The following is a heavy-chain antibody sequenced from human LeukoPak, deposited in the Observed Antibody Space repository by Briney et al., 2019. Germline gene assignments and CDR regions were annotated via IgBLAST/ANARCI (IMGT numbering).Heavy chain of an antibody. J-gene: IGHJ4*02. CDR3: ARDLDIAAAVVDY. CDR1: GFTFSDYY. Sequence: PGGSLRLSCAASGFTFSDYYMSWIRQAPGKGLEWVSYISSSGSTIYYADSVKGRFTISRDNAKNSLYLQMNSLRAEDPAVYYGARDLDIAAAVVDYWGQGTLVTVSS. D-gene: IGHD6-13*01. CDR2: ISSSGSTI. V-gene: IGHV3-11*01.